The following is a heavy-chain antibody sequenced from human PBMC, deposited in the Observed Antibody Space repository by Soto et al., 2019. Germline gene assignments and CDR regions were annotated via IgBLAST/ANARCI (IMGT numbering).Heavy chain of an antibody. V-gene: IGHV5-51*01. J-gene: IGHJ3*02. D-gene: IGHD4-17*01. Sequence: PGVSLTVSRKVSGYSFTSYWIGWVRQMPGKGLEWMGIIYPGDSDTRYSPSFQGQVTISADKSISTAYLQWSSLKASDTAMYYCARPTDYGGNPWAFDIWGQGTRVTVSS. CDR1: GYSFTSYW. CDR3: ARPTDYGGNPWAFDI. CDR2: IYPGDSDT.